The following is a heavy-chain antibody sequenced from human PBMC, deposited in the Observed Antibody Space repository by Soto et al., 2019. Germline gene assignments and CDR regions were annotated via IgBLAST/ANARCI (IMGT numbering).Heavy chain of an antibody. CDR1: GFTFSNYD. V-gene: IGHV3-64D*06. Sequence: GGSLRLSCSASGFTFSNYDMVWVRQAPGKGLEYISAITSHGHIAYYADSVKGRFTISRDNSKNTLSLQMSSLRGDDTAMYFCVKDEGSGSYYSPDYYGMDVWGQGTTVTVSS. D-gene: IGHD3-10*01. CDR3: VKDEGSGSYYSPDYYGMDV. J-gene: IGHJ6*02. CDR2: ITSHGHIA.